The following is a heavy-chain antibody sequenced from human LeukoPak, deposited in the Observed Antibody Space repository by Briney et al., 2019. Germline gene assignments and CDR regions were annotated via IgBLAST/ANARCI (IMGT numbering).Heavy chain of an antibody. D-gene: IGHD3-3*01. Sequence: PSETLSLTCTVSGGSISSGGYFWSWIRQHPGKGLEWIGYIYYSGSTNYNPSLKSRVTISVDTSKNQFSLKLSSVTAADTAVYYCARHPPALRFLDAGGGMDVWGQGTTVTVSS. CDR2: IYYSGST. J-gene: IGHJ6*02. CDR3: ARHPPALRFLDAGGGMDV. V-gene: IGHV4-61*08. CDR1: GGSISSGGYF.